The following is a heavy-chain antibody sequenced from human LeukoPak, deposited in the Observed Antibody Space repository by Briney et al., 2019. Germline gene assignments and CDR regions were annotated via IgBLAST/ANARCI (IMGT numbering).Heavy chain of an antibody. CDR1: GGSFSGYY. CDR3: ARNYDL. V-gene: IGHV4-34*01. Sequence: SETLSLTCAVYGGSFSGYYWSWIRQPPGKGLEWIGEIHHSGSTNYNPSLKSRVTISVDTFKNQFSLKPSSVTAADTAVYYCARNYDLWGQGTLVTVSS. D-gene: IGHD5-24*01. J-gene: IGHJ5*02. CDR2: IHHSGST.